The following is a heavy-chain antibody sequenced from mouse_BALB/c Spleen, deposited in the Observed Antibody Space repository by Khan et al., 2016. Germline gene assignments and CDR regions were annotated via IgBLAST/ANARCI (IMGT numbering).Heavy chain of an antibody. CDR1: GFTFSSFG. V-gene: IGHV5-17*02. D-gene: IGHD6-1*01. CDR3: GGKGARNSYAMDY. Sequence: EVELVESGGGLVQPGGSRKLSCAASGFTFSSFGMHWVRQAPEKGLEWVAYISSGSSTIYYADTVKGRFTIPRDNPQNTLFLQMTSLRSEDSAMYYCGGKGARNSYAMDYWGQGTSVTVSS. J-gene: IGHJ4*01. CDR2: ISSGSSTI.